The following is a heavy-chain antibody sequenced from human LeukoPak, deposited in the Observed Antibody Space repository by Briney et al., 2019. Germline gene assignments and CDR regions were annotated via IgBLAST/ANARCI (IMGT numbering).Heavy chain of an antibody. CDR2: ISGSGGST. J-gene: IGHJ4*02. CDR1: GFTFSSYA. D-gene: IGHD3-10*01. Sequence: GGSLRLSCAGSGFTFSSYAMSWVRQAPGKGLQWVASISGSGGSTYYADSVKGRFTISRDNSKNTLFLHMNSLRVEDTAVYYCAKYILEGIYYGSGSPDYWGQGTLVTVSS. CDR3: AKYILEGIYYGSGSPDY. V-gene: IGHV3-23*01.